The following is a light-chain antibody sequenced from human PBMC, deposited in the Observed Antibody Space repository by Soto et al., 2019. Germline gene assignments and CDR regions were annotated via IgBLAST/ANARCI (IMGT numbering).Light chain of an antibody. CDR2: EVS. J-gene: IGLJ3*02. CDR3: SSYTSSSTGV. CDR1: SSDVGGYNY. V-gene: IGLV2-14*01. Sequence: QSALTQPASVSGSPGQSITISCTGTSSDVGGYNYVSWYQQHPGKAPKLMIYEVSNRPSGVSNRFSGSKSGNTASLTISGLQAEAEADYYCSSYTSSSTGVFGGGTQLTVL.